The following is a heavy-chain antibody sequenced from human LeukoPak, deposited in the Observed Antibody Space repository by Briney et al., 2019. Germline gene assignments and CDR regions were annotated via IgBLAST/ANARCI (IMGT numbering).Heavy chain of an antibody. D-gene: IGHD2-2*01. CDR1: GGSISSSSYY. CDR3: AREASVAAAAL. Sequence: PSETLSLTCTVSGGSISSSSYYWGWIRQPPGKGLEWIGSIYYSGTTYYNPSLKSRVTISVDTSKNQFSLEVNSVTAADAAVYYCAREASVAAAALWGQGTLVTVSS. J-gene: IGHJ4*02. CDR2: IYYSGTT. V-gene: IGHV4-39*07.